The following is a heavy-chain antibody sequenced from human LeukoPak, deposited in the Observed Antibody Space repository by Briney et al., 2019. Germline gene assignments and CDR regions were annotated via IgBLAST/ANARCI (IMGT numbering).Heavy chain of an antibody. J-gene: IGHJ4*01. Sequence: GESLKISCVGSGYSFPSYWIGWVRQMPGKGLEWMGVIYPPDSDTRYSQSFQGQVTISADKSISTAYLQWSSLKASDTAMYYWSRPRLEERPFYLYLRGQGTPVTGSS. D-gene: IGHD1-1*01. CDR2: IYPPDSDT. V-gene: IGHV5-51*01. CDR1: GYSFPSYW. CDR3: SRPRLEERPFYLYL.